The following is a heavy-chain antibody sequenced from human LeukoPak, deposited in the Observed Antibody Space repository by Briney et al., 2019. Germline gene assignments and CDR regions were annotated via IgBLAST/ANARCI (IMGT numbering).Heavy chain of an antibody. V-gene: IGHV3-30*02. CDR1: GFTFSSYG. CDR2: IRYDGSNK. J-gene: IGHJ4*02. Sequence: GGSLRLSCAASGFTFSSYGMHWVRRAPGKGLEWVAFIRYDGSNKYYADSVKGRSTIPRDNSKNTLYLQMNSLRAEDTAVYYCAQDHLRLGELSISIGDYWGQGTLVTVSS. CDR3: AQDHLRLGELSISIGDY. D-gene: IGHD3-16*02.